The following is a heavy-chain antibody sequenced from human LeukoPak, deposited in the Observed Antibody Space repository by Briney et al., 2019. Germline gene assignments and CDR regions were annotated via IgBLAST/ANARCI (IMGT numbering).Heavy chain of an antibody. Sequence: GVTLTLSCAASGFTFNYFHMSWNPQAPGKGLVGVSNISSSGSNIDYAVSVKGRFTISRDNAKYSLYLKMNSLRAADTAVCYCARDLRYYDFWSGYYRTRDAFDIWGERAMGTVSS. J-gene: IGHJ3*02. D-gene: IGHD3-3*01. CDR2: ISSSGSNI. CDR1: GFTFNYFH. V-gene: IGHV3-11*04. CDR3: ARDLRYYDFWSGYYRTRDAFDI.